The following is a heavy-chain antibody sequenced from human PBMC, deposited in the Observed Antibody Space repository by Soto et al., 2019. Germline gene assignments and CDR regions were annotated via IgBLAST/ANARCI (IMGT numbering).Heavy chain of an antibody. V-gene: IGHV4-31*03. D-gene: IGHD3-22*01. CDR2: SYYSGST. Sequence: QVQLQESGPGMVKPSQTLSLTCTVSGGAISSGGYYWSWIRQHPVKGLEWIGYSYYSGSTYYNPSLKRRVTISVDTSKNQFSLKLSSATAADTAVYYCARDATYYYDSSGYWYFDLWGRGTLVTVSS. CDR1: GGAISSGGYY. J-gene: IGHJ2*01. CDR3: ARDATYYYDSSGYWYFDL.